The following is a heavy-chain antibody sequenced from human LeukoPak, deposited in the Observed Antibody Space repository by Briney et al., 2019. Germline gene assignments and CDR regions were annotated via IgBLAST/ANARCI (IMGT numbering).Heavy chain of an antibody. Sequence: GGSLRLSRAASGFTVSNSYMTWVRQAPDKGLEWVSLTYSAGFTYYPDSVKGRFTISRDIAKNTVFLQMNSLRVEDTAVYYCARGGGHQPTYYQYLDVWGKGTTVTVSS. CDR1: GFTVSNSY. J-gene: IGHJ6*03. V-gene: IGHV3-53*01. D-gene: IGHD1-14*01. CDR2: TYSAGFT. CDR3: ARGGGHQPTYYQYLDV.